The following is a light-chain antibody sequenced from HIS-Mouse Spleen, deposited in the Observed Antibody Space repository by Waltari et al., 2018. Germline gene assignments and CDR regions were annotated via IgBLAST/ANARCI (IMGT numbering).Light chain of an antibody. CDR2: EVR. V-gene: IGLV2-14*01. CDR1: SSDVGGYNY. J-gene: IGLJ1*01. Sequence: QSALTQPASVSGSPGQSITISCTGTSSDVGGYNYVSWYQQHPGKAPKVMIYEVRNRRSGVSNRFSGSQSGNTDSLTISGLQAEDEADYYCSSYTSSSTFFGTGTKVTVL. CDR3: SSYTSSSTF.